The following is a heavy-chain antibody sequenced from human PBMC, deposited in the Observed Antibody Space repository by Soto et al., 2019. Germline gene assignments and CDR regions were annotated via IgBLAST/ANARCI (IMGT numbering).Heavy chain of an antibody. CDR2: IYYSGST. V-gene: IGHV4-39*01. CDR3: ARRLGCGGDCWDDAFDI. J-gene: IGHJ3*02. D-gene: IGHD2-21*02. Sequence: SETLSLTCTVSGGSISSSSYYWGWIRQPPGKGLEWIGSIYYSGSTYYNPSLKSRVTISVDTSKNQFSLKLSSVTAADTAVYYCARRLGCGGDCWDDAFDIWGQGTMVTVSS. CDR1: GGSISSSSYY.